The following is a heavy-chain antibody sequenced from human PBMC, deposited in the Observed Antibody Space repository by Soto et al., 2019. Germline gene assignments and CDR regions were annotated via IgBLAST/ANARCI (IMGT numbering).Heavy chain of an antibody. CDR2: IYYSGST. V-gene: IGHV4-31*03. CDR1: GGSISSGGYY. CDR3: ARGGAYDCWSGYRAGFDY. J-gene: IGHJ4*02. Sequence: QVQLQESGPGLVKPSQTLSLTCTVSGGSISSGGYYWSWIRQHPGKGLEWIGYIYYSGSTYYNPSLKSRVTISVDTSKNQSSLKLSSVTAADTAVYYCARGGAYDCWSGYRAGFDYWGQGTLVTVSS. D-gene: IGHD3-3*01.